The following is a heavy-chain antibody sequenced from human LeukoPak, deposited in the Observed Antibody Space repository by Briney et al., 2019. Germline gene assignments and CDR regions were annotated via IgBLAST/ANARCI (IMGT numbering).Heavy chain of an antibody. CDR3: VNQISGWVY. V-gene: IGHV3-64D*06. J-gene: IGHJ4*02. Sequence: GGSLRLSCSAFGFTFGNLAMHWVRQAPGKGLEYVSAISRNGDSTYYADSVKGRFTISRDNSKNTVYLQMSSLRAEDTAVYYCVNQISGWVYWGQGTLVTVSS. D-gene: IGHD6-19*01. CDR2: ISRNGDST. CDR1: GFTFGNLA.